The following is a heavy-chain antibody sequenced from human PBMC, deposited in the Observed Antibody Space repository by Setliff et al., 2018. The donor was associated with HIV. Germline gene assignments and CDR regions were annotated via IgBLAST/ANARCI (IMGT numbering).Heavy chain of an antibody. CDR2: IRDSGISV. CDR3: ARDRVGAFDY. J-gene: IGHJ4*02. D-gene: IGHD1-26*01. V-gene: IGHV3-23*01. CDR1: GFSFTNYG. Sequence: GGSLRLSCAASGFSFTNYGMTWVRQAPGKGLEWVSGIRDSGISVYYADSVMGRFTISRDNSKNTLYLQMNSLRVEDTSVYYCARDRVGAFDYWGQGTLVTVSS.